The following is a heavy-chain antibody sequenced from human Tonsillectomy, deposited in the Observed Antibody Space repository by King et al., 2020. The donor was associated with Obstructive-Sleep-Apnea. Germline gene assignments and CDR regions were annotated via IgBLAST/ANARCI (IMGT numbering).Heavy chain of an antibody. V-gene: IGHV3-23*04. CDR2: ISGSGDST. Sequence: VQLVESGGGLVQPGGSLRLSCADSGFTFSSYAMTWVRQGPGKGLEWVSGISGSGDSTYYADSVKGRFTTSRDNSKNALYLQMNSLRAEDTAVYYCAAFEEGGSYSLEYWGRGTLVTVSS. CDR3: AAFEEGGSYSLEY. D-gene: IGHD1-26*01. CDR1: GFTFSSYA. J-gene: IGHJ4*02.